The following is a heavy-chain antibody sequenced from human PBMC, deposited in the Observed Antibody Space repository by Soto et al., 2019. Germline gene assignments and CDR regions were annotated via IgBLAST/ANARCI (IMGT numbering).Heavy chain of an antibody. V-gene: IGHV3-30-3*01. CDR2: ISYDGNTR. CDR1: GFMFSNYA. Sequence: ESGGGVVQPGRSLRLSCPASGFMFSNYAMHWVRQAPGKGLEWVAVISYDGNTRYYAESVKGRFTISRDKSKNTVYLQMDSLRSEDTAVFYCARGPRGENVRGSWRHYFDYWGQGTLVTVSS. CDR3: ARGPRGENVRGSWRHYFDY. D-gene: IGHD3-16*01. J-gene: IGHJ4*02.